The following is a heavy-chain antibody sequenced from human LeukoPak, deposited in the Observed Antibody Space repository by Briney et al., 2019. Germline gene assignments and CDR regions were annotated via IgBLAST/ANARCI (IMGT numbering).Heavy chain of an antibody. Sequence: PGGSLRLSCAASGFTFSSYAMSWVRQAPGKGLVWVSRIKSDGSSTSYADSVKGRFTISRDNAKNTLYLQMNSLRAEDTAVYYCARDQLYCTGGTCYFDYWGQGTLVTVSS. J-gene: IGHJ4*02. D-gene: IGHD2-8*02. V-gene: IGHV3-74*01. CDR1: GFTFSSYA. CDR2: IKSDGSST. CDR3: ARDQLYCTGGTCYFDY.